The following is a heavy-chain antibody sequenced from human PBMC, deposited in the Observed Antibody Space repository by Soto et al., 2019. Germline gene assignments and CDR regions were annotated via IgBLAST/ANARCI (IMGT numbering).Heavy chain of an antibody. CDR2: ISGDGSDK. V-gene: IGHV3-30*18. CDR3: AKAPAVARQHWGI. Sequence: QVQLVESGGGVVQPERSLRLSCAASGFTFSDFCMHWVRQAPGKGLEWVAAISGDGSDKYYLGSVQGRFTISRDNTKNAVYLQMNSRRTVDIAVYYCAKAPAVARQHWGIWGQGTLCTASS. CDR1: GFTFSDFC. D-gene: IGHD7-27*01. J-gene: IGHJ4*02.